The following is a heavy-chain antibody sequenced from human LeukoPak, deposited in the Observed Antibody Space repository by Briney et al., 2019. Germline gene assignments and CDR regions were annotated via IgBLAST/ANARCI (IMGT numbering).Heavy chain of an antibody. CDR2: FIPENGEI. D-gene: IGHD5-12*01. CDR1: GYTLSGLY. V-gene: IGHV1-24*01. Sequence: ASVRVSCKASGYTLSGLYMEWVRQTPGKGPEWMGGFIPENGEIMYAQKFQGRVTMTEDTSTNTVYMELSSLRSEDTAVYYCARRGYPVYYYYMDVWGKGTTVTISS. CDR3: ARRGYPVYYYYMDV. J-gene: IGHJ6*03.